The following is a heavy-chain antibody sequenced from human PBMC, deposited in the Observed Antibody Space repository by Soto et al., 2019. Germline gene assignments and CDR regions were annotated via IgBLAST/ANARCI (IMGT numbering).Heavy chain of an antibody. J-gene: IGHJ4*02. CDR3: ARILLIGTTRRSYFYY. CDR2: ISSSSSYI. Sequence: GGSLRLSCAASGFTFSSYTMNWVRQAPGKGLEWVSSISSSSSYIYYADSVKGRFTISRDNAKNSLYLQMNGLRAEDTAVYYWARILLIGTTRRSYFYYRGQRSLVTVSS. V-gene: IGHV3-21*01. CDR1: GFTFSSYT.